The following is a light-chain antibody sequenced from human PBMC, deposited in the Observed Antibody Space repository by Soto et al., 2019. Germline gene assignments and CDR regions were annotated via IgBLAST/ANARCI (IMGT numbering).Light chain of an antibody. CDR1: ESISIN. Sequence: EILMTQSPVTLSVSPGERATLSCRANESISINMAWYQQKFGQSPRLLMYGASIRAVGIPVRFSGSGSGTEFTLTIISLQSEDFAVYYCQQYNTCRTFGQGTRVEI. V-gene: IGKV3-15*01. CDR3: QQYNTCRT. CDR2: GAS. J-gene: IGKJ1*01.